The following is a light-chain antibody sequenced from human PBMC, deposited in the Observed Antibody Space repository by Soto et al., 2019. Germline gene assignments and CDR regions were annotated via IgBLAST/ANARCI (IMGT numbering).Light chain of an antibody. CDR1: RSLLHSNGSNF. J-gene: IGKJ4*01. CDR2: LGS. Sequence: DIVMTQSPLSLPVTPGEPASISCRSSRSLLHSNGSNFLDCYLRKPGQSPQLLIYLGSNRASGVPDRVSGSGSGTDFTLKISRVEADDVGVYYCLQALQTPPTFGGGTKVEIK. V-gene: IGKV2-28*01. CDR3: LQALQTPPT.